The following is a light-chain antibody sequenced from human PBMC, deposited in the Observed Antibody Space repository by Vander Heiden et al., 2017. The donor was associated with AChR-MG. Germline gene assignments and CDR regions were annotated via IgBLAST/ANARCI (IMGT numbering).Light chain of an antibody. V-gene: IGKV3-20*01. CDR2: SAS. CDR1: QSAGSSY. Sequence: VFTQSPCTLSLSPGQRVTLSCRASQSAGSSYLAWYQHQPGQAPRLLNYSASARATGIPDRFSGSGSGTDFTLTINRLEPEDFAVYHCQQYGNSPFTFGPGTTVDIK. CDR3: QQYGNSPFT. J-gene: IGKJ3*01.